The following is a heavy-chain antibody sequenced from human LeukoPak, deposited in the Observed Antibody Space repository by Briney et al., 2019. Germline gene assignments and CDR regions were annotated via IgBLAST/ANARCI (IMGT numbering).Heavy chain of an antibody. D-gene: IGHD4-23*01. J-gene: IGHJ3*02. CDR3: AREGLTSTPNNAFDI. V-gene: IGHV3-33*01. Sequence: GGSLRLSCAASGFTFSSYGMHWVRQAPGKGQEWVAVIWYDGSNKYYADSVKGRFTISRDNSKNTLYLQMNSLRVEDTAVYYCAREGLTSTPNNAFDIWGQGSVVTVSS. CDR1: GFTFSSYG. CDR2: IWYDGSNK.